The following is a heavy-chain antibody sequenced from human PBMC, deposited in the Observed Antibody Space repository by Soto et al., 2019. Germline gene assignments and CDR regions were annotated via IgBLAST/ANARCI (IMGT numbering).Heavy chain of an antibody. D-gene: IGHD1-7*01. CDR2: IDPRDSYT. J-gene: IGHJ5*02. Sequence: PGESLKISCETSGYSFTTYWISWVRQMPGKGLEWMGAIDPRDSYTKYSPSFQGHVTISVDKSISTAYLQWNSPKASDTAIYYCAREKSDLELFNWLDPWGQGTLVTVSS. CDR1: GYSFTTYW. CDR3: AREKSDLELFNWLDP. V-gene: IGHV5-10-1*01.